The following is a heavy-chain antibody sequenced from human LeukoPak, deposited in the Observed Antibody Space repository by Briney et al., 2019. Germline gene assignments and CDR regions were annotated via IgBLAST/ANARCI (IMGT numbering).Heavy chain of an antibody. J-gene: IGHJ4*02. Sequence: GGSLRLSCAASGLTFSSYWMHWVRQAPGKGRVGVSRINSDGSSTSHADSVKGRFTISRDNAKNTLYLQMNSLRAEDTAVYYCATWIQLWSDFDYWGEGTLVTVSS. CDR2: INSDGSST. CDR3: ATWIQLWSDFDY. CDR1: GLTFSSYW. V-gene: IGHV3-74*01. D-gene: IGHD5-18*01.